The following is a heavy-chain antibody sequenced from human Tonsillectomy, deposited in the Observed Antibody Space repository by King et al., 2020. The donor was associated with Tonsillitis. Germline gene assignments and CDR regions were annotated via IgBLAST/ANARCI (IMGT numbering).Heavy chain of an antibody. V-gene: IGHV4-61*01. Sequence: QLQESGPGLVKPSETLSLTCTVSGGSVSSGSYYWSWIRQPPGKGLEWIGYIYYSGSTNYNPSLKSRVTISVDTSKNQFSLKLSSVTAADTAVYYCARPPGPQGYYDSSGYYTFDYWGQGTLVTVSS. D-gene: IGHD3-22*01. J-gene: IGHJ4*02. CDR2: IYYSGST. CDR3: ARPPGPQGYYDSSGYYTFDY. CDR1: GGSVSSGSYY.